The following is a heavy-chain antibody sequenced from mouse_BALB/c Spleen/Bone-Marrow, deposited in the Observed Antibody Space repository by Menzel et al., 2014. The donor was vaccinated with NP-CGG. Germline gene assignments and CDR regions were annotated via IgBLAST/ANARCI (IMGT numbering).Heavy chain of an antibody. V-gene: IGHV1-9*01. D-gene: IGHD1-2*01. CDR3: ASPSTAEEY. CDR1: GYTFTTYW. J-gene: IGHJ2*01. Sequence: QVQLQQPGAELMKPGASVKISCKATGYTFTTYWIEWVKQRPGHGLDWIGEILPGSGTTNYNEKFRGKATFTADTSSNTAYMQPSSLTSEDSAVYYCASPSTAEEYWGRGTTLTVSS. CDR2: ILPGSGTT.